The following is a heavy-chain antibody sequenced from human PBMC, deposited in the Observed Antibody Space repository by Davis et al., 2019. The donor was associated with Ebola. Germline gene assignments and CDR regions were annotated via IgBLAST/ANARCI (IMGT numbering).Heavy chain of an antibody. CDR2: IHGSGRT. D-gene: IGHD5-12*01. J-gene: IGHJ4*02. Sequence: MPSEPLSLTCTASGGSIRGFFWSWIRQSPGEGLEWIGYIHGSGRTSYNPSFKSRVTISLDMSKNQFSLKVGSVTAADTAVYYCVRHVRGYDWGQGIPVTVSS. CDR1: GGSIRGFF. CDR3: VRHVRGYD. V-gene: IGHV4-59*08.